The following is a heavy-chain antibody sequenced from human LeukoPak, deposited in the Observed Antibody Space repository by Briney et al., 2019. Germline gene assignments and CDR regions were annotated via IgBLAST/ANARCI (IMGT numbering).Heavy chain of an antibody. Sequence: SETLSLTCTVSGDSINSLDLWSWVRQPPGKGLEWIGEMYLSGTTHSNPSVKSRVTISVDTSKNQFSLKLSSVTAADTAVYYCARDRGDYGGYYYYGMDVWGQGTTVTVSS. CDR1: GDSINSLDL. V-gene: IGHV4-4*02. J-gene: IGHJ6*02. CDR2: MYLSGTT. CDR3: ARDRGDYGGYYYYGMDV. D-gene: IGHD4-17*01.